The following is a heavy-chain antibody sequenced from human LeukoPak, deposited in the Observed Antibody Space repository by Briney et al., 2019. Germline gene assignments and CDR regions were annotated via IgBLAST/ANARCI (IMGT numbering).Heavy chain of an antibody. J-gene: IGHJ5*02. D-gene: IGHD5-18*01. V-gene: IGHV3-30*02. Sequence: PGGSLRLSCAASGFTFSSYGMHWVRHAPGKGLELVAFIRYDGSNKYYADSVKGRFTISRDNSKNTLYLQMDSRRSEDTAVYFCAKDRAGYSYGGNWFDPWGQGTLVTVSS. CDR2: IRYDGSNK. CDR3: AKDRAGYSYGGNWFDP. CDR1: GFTFSSYG.